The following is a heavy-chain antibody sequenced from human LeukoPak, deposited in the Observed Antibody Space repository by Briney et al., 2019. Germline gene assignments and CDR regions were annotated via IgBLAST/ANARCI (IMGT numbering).Heavy chain of an antibody. J-gene: IGHJ6*03. D-gene: IGHD3-10*01. Sequence: ASVKVSCKASGYTFTSYAMNWVRQAPGQGLEWMGWINTNTGNPTYAQGFTGRFVFSLDTSVSTAYLQISSLKAEDTAVYYCARGITSDYYYYMDVWGKGTTVTVSS. CDR2: INTNTGNP. V-gene: IGHV7-4-1*02. CDR3: ARGITSDYYYYMDV. CDR1: GYTFTSYA.